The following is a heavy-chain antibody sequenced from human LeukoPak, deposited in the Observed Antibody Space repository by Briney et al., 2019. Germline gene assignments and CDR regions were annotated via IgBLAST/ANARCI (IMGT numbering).Heavy chain of an antibody. CDR3: AKEIRRKWLADPFDY. V-gene: IGHV3-23*01. D-gene: IGHD6-19*01. J-gene: IGHJ4*02. CDR1: GFSFSSYD. Sequence: GGSVRLSCAASGFSFSSYDMSWVLQAPGKGLEWVSAISGSGGSTYYADSVKGRFTISRDSSKNTLYLQMNSLRAEDTAVYYCAKEIRRKWLADPFDYWGQGTLVTVSS. CDR2: ISGSGGST.